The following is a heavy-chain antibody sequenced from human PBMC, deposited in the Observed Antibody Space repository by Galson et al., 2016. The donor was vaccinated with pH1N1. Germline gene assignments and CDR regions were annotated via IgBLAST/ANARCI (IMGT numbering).Heavy chain of an antibody. CDR3: AKEIQRGSYGMDV. J-gene: IGHJ6*02. CDR1: GFTFHDYT. Sequence: LRLSCAASGFTFHDYTMHWVRQTPGKGLEWVSLVSWNGGSTYYADYVKGRFTVSRDNSKNSLYLQMNSLRSEDTALYYCAKEIQRGSYGMDVWGRGTTVTVSS. D-gene: IGHD3-16*01. V-gene: IGHV3-43*01. CDR2: VSWNGGST.